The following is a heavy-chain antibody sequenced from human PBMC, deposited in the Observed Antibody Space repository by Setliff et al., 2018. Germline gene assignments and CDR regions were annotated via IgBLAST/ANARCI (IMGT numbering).Heavy chain of an antibody. J-gene: IGHJ4*02. D-gene: IGHD3-10*01. V-gene: IGHV4-38-2*02. CDR1: SYSITSGYF. Sequence: SETLSLTCTVSSYSITSGYFWAWIRQPPGKGLEWIGNIHHSGNTKINPSLRSRITLSVDASKNQFSLKLPSVTAADTAMYYCATYSVGEGGRGHWGQGVLVTVSS. CDR3: ATYSVGEGGRGH. CDR2: IHHSGNT.